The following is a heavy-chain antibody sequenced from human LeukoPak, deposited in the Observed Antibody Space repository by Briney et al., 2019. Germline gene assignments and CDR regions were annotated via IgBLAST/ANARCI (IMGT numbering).Heavy chain of an antibody. D-gene: IGHD1-7*01. CDR3: ARWEIRGTAHQLDY. CDR1: GFTLSSHW. V-gene: IGHV3-7*01. J-gene: IGHJ4*02. Sequence: PGGSLRLSCAASGFTLSSHWMSWVRQAPGKGLEWVANIKQYGSEKYYVDSVKGRFTISRDNAKNSMYLQMNSLRAEDTAVYYCARWEIRGTAHQLDYWGQGTLVTVSS. CDR2: IKQYGSEK.